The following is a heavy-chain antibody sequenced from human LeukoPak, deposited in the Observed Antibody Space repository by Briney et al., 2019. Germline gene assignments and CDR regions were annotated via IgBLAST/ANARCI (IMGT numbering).Heavy chain of an antibody. CDR1: GFTFSSYR. Sequence: GGSLRLSCAASGFTFSSYRMNWVRQAPRKGLEWVSYISSSSSTIYYADSVKGRFTISRDNAKNSLYLQMNSLRDEDTAAYYCARGDSSGYGPDHWGQGTLVTVSS. D-gene: IGHD3-22*01. CDR3: ARGDSSGYGPDH. J-gene: IGHJ5*02. CDR2: ISSSSSTI. V-gene: IGHV3-48*02.